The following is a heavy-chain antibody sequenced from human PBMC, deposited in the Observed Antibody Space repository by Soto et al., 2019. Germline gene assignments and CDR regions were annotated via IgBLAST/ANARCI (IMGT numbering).Heavy chain of an antibody. D-gene: IGHD2-2*01. Sequence: GGSLRLSCAASGFTFSSYAMHWVRQAPGKGLEWVAVISYDGSNKYYADSVKGRFTISRDNSKNTLYLQMNSLRAEDTAVYYCAREGYCSSTSCYYYYGMDVWGQGTTVTVSS. CDR2: ISYDGSNK. V-gene: IGHV3-30-3*01. CDR3: AREGYCSSTSCYYYYGMDV. J-gene: IGHJ6*02. CDR1: GFTFSSYA.